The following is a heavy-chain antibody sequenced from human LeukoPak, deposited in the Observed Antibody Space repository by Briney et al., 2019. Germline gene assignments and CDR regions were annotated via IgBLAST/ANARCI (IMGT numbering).Heavy chain of an antibody. V-gene: IGHV3-23*01. D-gene: IGHD3-9*01. CDR1: GFTFSTYA. CDR2: IIDSGGAT. Sequence: GGSLRLFCAASGFTFSTYAMSWVRQAPRKGLEWVSTIIDSGGATYYAESVKGRFTISRDNSKNTLYLQMNSLRAEDTATYYCAKDRNYDIVTGYNWFDPLGQGTLVTVSS. CDR3: AKDRNYDIVTGYNWFDP. J-gene: IGHJ5*02.